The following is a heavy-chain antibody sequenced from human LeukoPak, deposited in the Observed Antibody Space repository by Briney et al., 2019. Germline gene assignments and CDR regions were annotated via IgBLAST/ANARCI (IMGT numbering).Heavy chain of an antibody. Sequence: GGSLRLSCAASGFTVSSNYMSWVRQAPGKGLEWVSVIYSGGTTYYADSVKGRLTISRDNSKNTLYLQMNSLRAEDTAVYYCARVLVTAYGNWFDPWGQGTLVTVSS. D-gene: IGHD2-21*02. CDR3: ARVLVTAYGNWFDP. J-gene: IGHJ5*02. V-gene: IGHV3-66*01. CDR2: IYSGGTT. CDR1: GFTVSSNY.